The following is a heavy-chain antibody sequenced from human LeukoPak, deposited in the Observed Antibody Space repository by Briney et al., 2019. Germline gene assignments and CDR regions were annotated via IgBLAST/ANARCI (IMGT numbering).Heavy chain of an antibody. CDR3: ARASIAAAGFDY. CDR2: ISYDGSNK. J-gene: IGHJ4*02. V-gene: IGHV3-33*08. CDR1: GFTFSSYG. Sequence: PGVSLRLSCAASGFTFSSYGMHWVRQAPGKGLEWVAAISYDGSNKYYADSVKGRFTISRDNSKNTLYLQMNSLRAEDTAVYYCARASIAAAGFDYWGQGTLVTVSS. D-gene: IGHD6-13*01.